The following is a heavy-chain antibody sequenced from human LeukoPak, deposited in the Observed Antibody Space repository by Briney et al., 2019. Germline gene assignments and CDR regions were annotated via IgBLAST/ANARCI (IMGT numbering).Heavy chain of an antibody. CDR2: VKPDTGAT. D-gene: IGHD3-10*01. J-gene: IGHJ5*02. V-gene: IGHV1-2*02. Sequence: GASVKVSCKTSGYVFTAYYIHWVRQAPGQGLEWLGFVKPDTGATNSARHVQGRVSLTSDASVTTAYMELSGLTSDDTALYFCARERRTLLTRIRGIATAPDHWGQGTLVTVS. CDR3: ARERRTLLTRIRGIATAPDH. CDR1: GYVFTAYY.